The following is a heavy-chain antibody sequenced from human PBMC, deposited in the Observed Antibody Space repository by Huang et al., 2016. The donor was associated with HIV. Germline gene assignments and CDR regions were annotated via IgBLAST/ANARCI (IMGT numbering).Heavy chain of an antibody. V-gene: IGHV3-30*02. D-gene: IGHD3-22*01. J-gene: IGHJ4*02. CDR3: AKFGSSGYLPRYSFDY. CDR2: IHYDGSNR. CDR1: GFTFSSYG. Sequence: QVQLVESGGGVVQPGGSLRLSCAASGFTFSSYGMHWVRQARGKGRGWVACIHYDGSNRYYADSVKGRFTISRDNSKNTLYLQMNSLRAEDTAVYFCAKFGSSGYLPRYSFDYWGQGTLVTVSS.